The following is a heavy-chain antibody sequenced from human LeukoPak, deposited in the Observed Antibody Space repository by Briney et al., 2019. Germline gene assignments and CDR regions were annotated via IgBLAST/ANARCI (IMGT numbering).Heavy chain of an antibody. CDR2: IEWDGSNQ. V-gene: IGHV3-30*02. J-gene: IGHJ4*02. CDR1: GFTFTSVG. CDR3: AKGFRDHFDY. Sequence: PGGSLRLSCAASGFTFTSVGMRWVRQAPGKGLEWVAFIEWDGSNQYYASSVKGRFTFSRDNSKNTLYLQMDSLRPEDTAVYYCAKGFRDHFDYWGQGSLVTVSS.